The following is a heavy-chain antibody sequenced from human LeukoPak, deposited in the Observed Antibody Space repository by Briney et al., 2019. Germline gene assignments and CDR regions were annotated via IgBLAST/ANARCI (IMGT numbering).Heavy chain of an antibody. J-gene: IGHJ4*02. CDR2: ISYDGSNK. V-gene: IGHV3-30-3*01. Sequence: GRSLRLSCAASGFTFSSYAMHWVHQAPGKGLEWVAVISYDGSNKYYADSVKGRFTISRDNAKNTLYLQMNSLRAEDTAVYYCARDNYDGFDYWGQGTLVTVSS. CDR3: ARDNYDGFDY. CDR1: GFTFSSYA. D-gene: IGHD3-22*01.